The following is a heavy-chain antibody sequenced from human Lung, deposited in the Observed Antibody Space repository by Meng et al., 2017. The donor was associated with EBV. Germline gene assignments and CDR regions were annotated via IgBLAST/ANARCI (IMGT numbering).Heavy chain of an antibody. CDR3: AGVEVGITSGDY. D-gene: IGHD1-26*01. Sequence: SWREVKNPGASLKCSCTAPAYTLTNYCLTWWRQPPGQGLEWMGWFIVYKDNKNYPQPLRRRPTMPTNTSTSTALMLLTSLRADDTAVYYCAGVEVGITSGDYWGQGTLVTVSS. CDR1: AYTLTNYC. CDR2: FIVYKDNK. V-gene: IGHV1-18*01. J-gene: IGHJ4*02.